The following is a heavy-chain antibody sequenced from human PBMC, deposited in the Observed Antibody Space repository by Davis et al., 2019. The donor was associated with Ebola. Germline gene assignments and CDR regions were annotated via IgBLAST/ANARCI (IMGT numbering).Heavy chain of an antibody. Sequence: ASVPVSRMASRYTFTSYPMNWVRQAPGQGLEWMGWIDANTGNSTYAHGLRGRFVLSLDTPASTAYLEISGLPAEDTAVYYCTRGEVGFAPGSLTWGPKPRSWTYFEYWGQGTLVTVSS. CDR3: TRGEVGFAPGSLTWGPKPRSWTYFEY. J-gene: IGHJ4*02. CDR1: RYTFTSYP. V-gene: IGHV7-4-1*02. D-gene: IGHD1-26*01. CDR2: IDANTGNS.